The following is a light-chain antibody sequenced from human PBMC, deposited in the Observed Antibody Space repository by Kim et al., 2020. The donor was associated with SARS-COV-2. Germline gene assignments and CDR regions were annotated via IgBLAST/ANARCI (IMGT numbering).Light chain of an antibody. V-gene: IGLV2-14*03. CDR3: SSYTSSSTSHVV. J-gene: IGLJ2*01. Sequence: ITISCTGTSSDVGGYNYVSWYQQHPGKAPKLMIYDVSNRPSGVSNRFSGSKSGNTASLTISGLQAEDEADYYCSSYTSSSTSHVVFGGGTQLTVL. CDR1: SSDVGGYNY. CDR2: DVS.